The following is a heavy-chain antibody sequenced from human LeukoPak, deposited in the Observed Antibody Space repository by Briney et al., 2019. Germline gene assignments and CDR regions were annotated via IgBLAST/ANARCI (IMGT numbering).Heavy chain of an antibody. CDR1: GGSISSHY. J-gene: IGHJ4*02. Sequence: NPSETLSLTCTVSGGSISSHYWRWIRQPPGKGLEWIGYIYYSGSTNYNPSLKSRVTISVDTSKNQFSLKLSSVTAADTAAYYCARDLSYWGQGTLVTVSS. V-gene: IGHV4-59*11. CDR3: ARDLSY. CDR2: IYYSGST.